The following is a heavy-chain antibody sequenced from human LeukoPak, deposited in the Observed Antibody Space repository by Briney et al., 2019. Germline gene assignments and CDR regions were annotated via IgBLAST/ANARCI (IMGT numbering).Heavy chain of an antibody. V-gene: IGHV3-30*02. CDR3: VKDPVGSAVVGTNDFDY. J-gene: IGHJ4*02. Sequence: GGSLRLSCAASGFAFSSYGIHWVRQAPGKGLEWVAFIRYDGNNKYYADSVKGRLTISRDNSKNTLYLQMNSQRAEYTAVYYGVKDPVGSAVVGTNDFDYWGQGTLVTVSS. D-gene: IGHD6-19*01. CDR1: GFAFSSYG. CDR2: IRYDGNNK.